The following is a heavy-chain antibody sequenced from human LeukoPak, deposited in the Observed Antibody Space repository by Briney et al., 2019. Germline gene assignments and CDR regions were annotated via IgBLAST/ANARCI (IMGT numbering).Heavy chain of an antibody. CDR1: GGTLSSYA. J-gene: IGHJ6*02. V-gene: IGHV1-69*13. CDR3: ARSEYDILTGQAPYYGMDV. CDR2: IIPIFGTA. D-gene: IGHD3-9*01. Sequence: ASVKVSCKASGGTLSSYAISWVRQAPGQGLEWMGGIIPIFGTANYAQKFQGRVTITADESTSTAYMELSSLRSEDTAVYYCARSEYDILTGQAPYYGMDVWGQGTTVTVSS.